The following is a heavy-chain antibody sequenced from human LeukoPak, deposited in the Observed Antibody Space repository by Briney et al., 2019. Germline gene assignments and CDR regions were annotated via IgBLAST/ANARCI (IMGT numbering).Heavy chain of an antibody. CDR2: ISGSGGST. V-gene: IGHV3-23*01. J-gene: IGHJ4*02. CDR1: GFTFSSYA. D-gene: IGHD6-19*01. CDR3: GEGIPVGGYYFDY. Sequence: GGSLRLSCAASGFTFSSYAMSWVRQAPGKGLELVSVISGSGGSTYYADSVKDRFTISRDNSKNTLYLQMNSLRAQDTAVYYWGEGIPVGGYYFDYWGQRTLVTVSS.